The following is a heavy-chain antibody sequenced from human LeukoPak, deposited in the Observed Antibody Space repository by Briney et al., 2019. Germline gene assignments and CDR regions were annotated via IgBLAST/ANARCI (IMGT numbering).Heavy chain of an antibody. J-gene: IGHJ4*02. D-gene: IGHD6-19*01. CDR1: GFTFNNFG. CDR2: ISYDGSDK. Sequence: GGSLGLSCAASGFTFNNFGLHWVRQAPGKGLEWVAFISYDGSDKNCVDSVQGRFTISRDNSKNTLYLQMNSLRVDDTAVYYCVKDLHSGWSFDYWGQGILVTVSS. V-gene: IGHV3-30*02. CDR3: VKDLHSGWSFDY.